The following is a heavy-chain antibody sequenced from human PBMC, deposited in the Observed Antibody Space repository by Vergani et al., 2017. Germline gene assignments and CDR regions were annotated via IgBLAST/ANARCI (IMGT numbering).Heavy chain of an antibody. CDR3: AGLERDSSGYYWVDP. CDR2: IDPSDYYT. Sequence: EVQLVQSGAEVRTPGESLRISCKGSGYRFTSYWISWVRQMPGKGLQWMGRIDPSDYYTNYSPSFQGHVTIADDKSSSTSYLQWSSLKAANTAMYYCAGLERDSSGYYWVDPWGQGTLVTVSS. CDR1: GYRFTSYW. V-gene: IGHV5-10-1*03. D-gene: IGHD3-22*01. J-gene: IGHJ5*02.